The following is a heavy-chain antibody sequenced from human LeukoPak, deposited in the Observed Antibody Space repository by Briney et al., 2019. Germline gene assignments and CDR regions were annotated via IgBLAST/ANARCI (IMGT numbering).Heavy chain of an antibody. CDR2: MNPNSGNT. J-gene: IGHJ2*01. D-gene: IGHD3/OR15-3a*01. CDR1: GYTFTSYD. Sequence: ASVKVSCKASGYTFTSYDINWVRQATGQGLEWMGWMNPNSGNTGYAQKFQGRVTITGNTSISTAYMELSSLRSEDTAVYYCARGALFGPPGVFDLWGRGTLVTVSS. V-gene: IGHV1-8*03. CDR3: ARGALFGPPGVFDL.